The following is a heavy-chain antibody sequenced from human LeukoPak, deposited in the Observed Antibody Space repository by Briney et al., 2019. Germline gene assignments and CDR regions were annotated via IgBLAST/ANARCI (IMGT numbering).Heavy chain of an antibody. D-gene: IGHD3-10*01. V-gene: IGHV3-7*01. CDR3: ASHFGLGRDIPNFDY. Sequence: GGSLRLSCAASGFMFSDYWMTWVRQAPGKGLEWVANIQQDGTEKYYVDSVEGRFTISRDNAKNSLFLQMNSLRAEDTAVYFCASHFGLGRDIPNFDYWGQGTLVTVSS. J-gene: IGHJ4*02. CDR2: IQQDGTEK. CDR1: GFMFSDYW.